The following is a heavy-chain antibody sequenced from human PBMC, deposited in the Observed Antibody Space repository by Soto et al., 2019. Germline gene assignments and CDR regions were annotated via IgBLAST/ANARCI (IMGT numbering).Heavy chain of an antibody. CDR1: GYTFTRSG. D-gene: IGHD5-12*01. J-gene: IGHJ6*02. CDR2: ISTYNGDT. V-gene: IGHV1-18*01. CDR3: AREGVAPYYYYGRDV. Sequence: GASVKVSCKASGYTFTRSGISWVRQAPGQGLEWMGWISTYNGDTNYAQTFQGRVTMTTDTSTSTVHMEVRSLRSDDTAFYYCAREGVAPYYYYGRDVGGQGPRVTVSS.